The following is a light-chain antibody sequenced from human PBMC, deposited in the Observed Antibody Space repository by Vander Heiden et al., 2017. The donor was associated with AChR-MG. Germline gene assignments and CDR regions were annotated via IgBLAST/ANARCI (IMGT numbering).Light chain of an antibody. J-gene: IGLJ3*02. CDR1: KLGTKY. CDR3: QAWDTSTAV. Sequence: SSGLTQPPSVSVSPGQTASITCSGDKLGTKYACWYQQKPGQSPLLVIYQDNKRPSGIPERFSSSNSGNTATLTISGTQAMDEADYYCQAWDTSTAVFGGGTKLTVL. CDR2: QDN. V-gene: IGLV3-1*01.